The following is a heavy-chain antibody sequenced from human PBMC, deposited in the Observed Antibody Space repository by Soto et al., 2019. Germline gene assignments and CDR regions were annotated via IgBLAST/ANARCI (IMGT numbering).Heavy chain of an antibody. CDR3: AIVGGMRKSASWYVFDS. CDR2: ISPYSGAT. Sequence: ASVKVSCKASGYPFTTYVITWVRQAPGQGLEWLGWISPYSGATKSVQKFHDRVTVTRDTSINTAYLELSRLRYDDTAVYYCAIVGGMRKSASWYVFDSWGQGTLVTVSS. CDR1: GYPFTTYV. V-gene: IGHV1-2*02. J-gene: IGHJ4*02. D-gene: IGHD6-13*01.